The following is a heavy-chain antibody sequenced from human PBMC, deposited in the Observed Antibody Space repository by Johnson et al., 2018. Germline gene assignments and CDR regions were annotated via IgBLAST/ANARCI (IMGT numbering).Heavy chain of an antibody. Sequence: QVQLVQSGGGLVKPGGSLRLSCAASGFTFSDYYMSWIRQAPGKGLEWVSYISSSGRTVYYADSVKGRFTISRDNAKNSLYLPMNSLRAEDTAGYYCARDGRSWTQNAEYLQHWGQGTPVTVSS. CDR3: ARDGRSWTQNAEYLQH. V-gene: IGHV3-11*01. CDR2: ISSSGRTV. D-gene: IGHD3-10*01. CDR1: GFTFSDYY. J-gene: IGHJ1*01.